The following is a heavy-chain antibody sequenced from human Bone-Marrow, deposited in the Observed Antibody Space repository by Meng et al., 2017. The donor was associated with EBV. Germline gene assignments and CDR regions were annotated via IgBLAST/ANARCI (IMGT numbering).Heavy chain of an antibody. J-gene: IGHJ4*02. Sequence: QGQLQQWGDGLLKPSETLSLTCAVYGESFSGYYWNWIRQPPGKGLEWIGEINHSGSTNYNPSLKSRVTISVDTSKNQFSLKLSSVTAADAAVYYCARGSLGWELPRPFDYWGQGTLVTVSS. CDR3: ARGSLGWELPRPFDY. CDR1: GESFSGYY. V-gene: IGHV4-34*01. CDR2: INHSGST. D-gene: IGHD1-26*01.